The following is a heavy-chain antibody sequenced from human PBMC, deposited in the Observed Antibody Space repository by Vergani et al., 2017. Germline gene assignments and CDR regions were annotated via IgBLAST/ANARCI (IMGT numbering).Heavy chain of an antibody. CDR2: INHSGST. V-gene: IGHV4-34*01. J-gene: IGHJ4*02. CDR3: ASVWPNYGDQPFDY. CDR1: GGSFSGYY. D-gene: IGHD4-17*01. Sequence: QVQLQQWGAGLLKPSETLSLTCAVHGGSFSGYYWSWIRQPPGKGLEWIGEINHSGSTNYNPSLKSRVTISVDTSKNQFSLKLSSVTAADTAVYYCASVWPNYGDQPFDYWGQGTLVTVSS.